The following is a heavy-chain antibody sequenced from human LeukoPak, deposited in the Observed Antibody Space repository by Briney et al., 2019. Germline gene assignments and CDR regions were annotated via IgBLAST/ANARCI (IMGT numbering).Heavy chain of an antibody. V-gene: IGHV3-74*01. CDR2: IISDGSIT. Sequence: GGSLRLSCAASGFTFSSYRMHWVRQAPGKGLVWVSSIISDGSITTYADSVKGRFTISRDNAKNALYLQMNSLGAEDTAMYYCTRDRNGLAYWGRGTLVTVSS. J-gene: IGHJ4*02. CDR3: TRDRNGLAY. CDR1: GFTFSSYR. D-gene: IGHD2-8*01.